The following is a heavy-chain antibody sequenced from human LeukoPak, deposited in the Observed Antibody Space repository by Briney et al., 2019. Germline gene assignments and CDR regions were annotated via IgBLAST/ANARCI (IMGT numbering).Heavy chain of an antibody. V-gene: IGHV1-2*02. CDR2: INPNSGGT. Sequence: ASVKVSCKPSGYTFTGYYMHWVRQAPGQGLEWMGWINPNSGGTNYAQKFQGRVTMTRDTSISTAYMELSRLRSDDTAVYYCARVLASVPAFYLDPWGQGTLVTVSS. CDR3: ARVLASVPAFYLDP. D-gene: IGHD2-2*01. CDR1: GYTFTGYY. J-gene: IGHJ5*02.